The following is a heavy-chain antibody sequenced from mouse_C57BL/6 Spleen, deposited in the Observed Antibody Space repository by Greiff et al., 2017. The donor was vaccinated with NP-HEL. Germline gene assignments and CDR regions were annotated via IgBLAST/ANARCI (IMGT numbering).Heavy chain of an antibody. J-gene: IGHJ4*01. CDR1: GYTFTSYW. CDR3: ATYMDYAMDY. Sequence: QVQLKQPGAELVRPGSSVKLSCKASGYTFTSYWMHWVKQRPIQGLEWIGNIDPSDSETHYNQKFKDKATLTVDKSPSTAYMQLSSLTSEDSAVYYCATYMDYAMDYWGQGTSVTVSS. D-gene: IGHD1-1*02. V-gene: IGHV1-52*01. CDR2: IDPSDSET.